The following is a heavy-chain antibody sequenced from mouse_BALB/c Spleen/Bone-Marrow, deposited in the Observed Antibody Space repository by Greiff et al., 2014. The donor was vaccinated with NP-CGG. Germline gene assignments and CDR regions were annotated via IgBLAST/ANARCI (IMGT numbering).Heavy chain of an antibody. D-gene: IGHD3-1*01. V-gene: IGHV1-12*01. J-gene: IGHJ4*01. CDR1: GYTFTSYN. CDR2: IYPGNGDT. CDR3: AKSGSSGYYAMDY. Sequence: QVQLQQSGAELVKPGASVKMSCKASGYTFTSYNMHWVKQTPGQGLEWIGAIYPGNGDTSYNQKFKGKATLTADKSSSTAYMQLSSLTSEDSADYYCAKSGSSGYYAMDYWGQGTSVTVSS.